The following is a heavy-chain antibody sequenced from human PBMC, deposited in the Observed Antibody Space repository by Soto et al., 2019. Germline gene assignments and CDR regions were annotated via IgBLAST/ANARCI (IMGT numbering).Heavy chain of an antibody. D-gene: IGHD3-10*01. CDR2: INHSGST. V-gene: IGHV4-34*01. Sequence: SETLSLTCAVHGGSFSGYYWSWIRQPPGKGLEWIGEINHSGSTNYNPSLKSRVTISVDTSKNQFSLKLSSVTAADTAVYYCARGNTYYSHYYGSGSYYTTGLAYWGQGTLVTVSS. J-gene: IGHJ4*02. CDR3: ARGNTYYSHYYGSGSYYTTGLAY. CDR1: GGSFSGYY.